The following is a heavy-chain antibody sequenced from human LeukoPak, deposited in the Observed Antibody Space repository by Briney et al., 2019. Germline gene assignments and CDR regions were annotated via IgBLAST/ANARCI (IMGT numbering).Heavy chain of an antibody. CDR3: VAYLDAFDI. D-gene: IGHD3-16*01. CDR2: IFFNGNT. CDR1: GGSISRYY. J-gene: IGHJ3*02. V-gene: IGHV4-59*01. Sequence: PSETLSLTCTVSGGSISRYYWNWIRQPPGGGLEWIGYIFFNGNTKYNLSLKSRVTISVDTSKSQFSLNLSSVTAADTAVYYCVAYLDAFDIWGQGTMVTVSP.